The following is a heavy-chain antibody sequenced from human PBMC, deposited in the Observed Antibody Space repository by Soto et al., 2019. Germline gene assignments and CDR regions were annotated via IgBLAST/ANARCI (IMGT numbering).Heavy chain of an antibody. V-gene: IGHV4-59*03. CDR1: GGSINNYY. CDR3: ARLQYTVVTAIAV. D-gene: IGHD4-17*01. CDR2: VSYSGRT. Sequence: PETLSLTCTVSGGSINNYYWNWIRQPPGKGLEWIGYVSYSGRTNYNPSLKSRVNMLVDKSKNQFSLNLTSVTAADTAVYYCARLQYTVVTAIAVWGQGTMVTVSS. J-gene: IGHJ3*01.